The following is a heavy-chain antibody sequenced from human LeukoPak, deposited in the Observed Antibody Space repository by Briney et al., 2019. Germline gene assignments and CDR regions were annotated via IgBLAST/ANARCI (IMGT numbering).Heavy chain of an antibody. CDR1: GFTFSIYG. Sequence: GGSLRLSCEASGFTFSIYGMHWVRQAPGKGPEWVAAMSYDGTIEYYADSVKGRFTISRDNSKNTLYLQMNSLRAEDTAVYYCARAGYSGYDLNWLDYWGQGTLVTVSS. J-gene: IGHJ4*02. CDR2: MSYDGTIE. V-gene: IGHV3-30*03. CDR3: ARAGYSGYDLNWLDY. D-gene: IGHD5-12*01.